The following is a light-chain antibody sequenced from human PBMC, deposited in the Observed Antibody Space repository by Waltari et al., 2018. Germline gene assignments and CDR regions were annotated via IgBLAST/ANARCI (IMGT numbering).Light chain of an antibody. CDR2: DAS. CDR3: QQYDSYPHT. Sequence: DIQMTQSPSSLSASVGDRVTITCQASQDISNYLNWYQQKPGKAPKLLIYDASNLETGVPSRFSGSRSGADFILTINSLQPEDFATYYCQQYDSYPHTFGPGTTVDLK. CDR1: QDISNY. V-gene: IGKV1-33*01. J-gene: IGKJ3*01.